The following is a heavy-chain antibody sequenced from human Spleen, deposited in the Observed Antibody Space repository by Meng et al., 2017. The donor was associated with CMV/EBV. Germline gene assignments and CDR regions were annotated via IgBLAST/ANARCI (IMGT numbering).Heavy chain of an antibody. CDR1: GGSISSSY. CDR3: ASSYSSSWNNWFDP. Sequence: QVQLQESGPGLVKPSETLSLTCTVSGGSISSSYWSWIRQPAGKGLEWIGRIYTSGSTNYNPSLKSRVTMSVDTSKNQFSLKLSSVTAADTAVYYCASSYSSSWNNWFDPWGQGTLVTVSS. V-gene: IGHV4-4*07. D-gene: IGHD6-13*01. J-gene: IGHJ5*02. CDR2: IYTSGST.